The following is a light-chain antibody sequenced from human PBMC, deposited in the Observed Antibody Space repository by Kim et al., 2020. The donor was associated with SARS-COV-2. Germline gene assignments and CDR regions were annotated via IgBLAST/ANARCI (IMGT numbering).Light chain of an antibody. CDR1: SSNNGRKN. Sequence: GQRVTISGSGSSSNNGRKNVNWYQKFPGTDPQLRIDTDDRRPSGVSDRVSCSKAGTSASLAISALRSEDEADYYCATRDDSLDVWMFGGGTKLTVL. CDR3: ATRDDSLDVWM. V-gene: IGLV1-44*01. CDR2: TDD. J-gene: IGLJ3*02.